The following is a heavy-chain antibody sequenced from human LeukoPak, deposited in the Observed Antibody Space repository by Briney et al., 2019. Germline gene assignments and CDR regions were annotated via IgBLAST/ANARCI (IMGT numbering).Heavy chain of an antibody. D-gene: IGHD3-3*01. V-gene: IGHV4-61*02. CDR3: ARALPYYDFWSGSLDY. J-gene: IGHJ4*02. Sequence: PSETLSLTCTVSGGSISSGSYYWSWIRQPAGKGLEWIGRIYTSGSTNYNPSLKSRVTISVDTSKNQFSLKLSSVTAADTAVYYCARALPYYDFWSGSLDYWGQGTLVTVSS. CDR1: GGSISSGSYY. CDR2: IYTSGST.